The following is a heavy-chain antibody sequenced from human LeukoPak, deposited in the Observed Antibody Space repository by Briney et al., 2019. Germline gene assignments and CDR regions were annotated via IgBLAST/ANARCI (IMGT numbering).Heavy chain of an antibody. CDR3: ARGFSSWFDY. Sequence: PGTSLRLSCAASGFTFNNYGMHWVRQAPGKGLEWVAVISHDGSNKYYADSVKGRFTISRDNSKNTLYLQMNSLRAEDTAVYYCARGFSSWFDYWGQGTLVTVSS. D-gene: IGHD6-13*01. CDR1: GFTFNNYG. J-gene: IGHJ4*02. CDR2: ISHDGSNK. V-gene: IGHV3-30*03.